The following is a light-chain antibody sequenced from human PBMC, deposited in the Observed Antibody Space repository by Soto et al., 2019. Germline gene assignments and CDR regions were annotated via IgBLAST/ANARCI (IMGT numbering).Light chain of an antibody. CDR2: EAS. J-gene: IGKJ1*01. CDR1: QSISHW. V-gene: IGKV1-5*03. Sequence: DIQMTQSPSTLYASIGDRVTITCRASQSISHWLAWYQQQPGNATKLLIYEASNLQRGDPSRVSGSGSGTEFTLTITSLQPDDFATFYCQQYNTDARTVGQGTKVDIK. CDR3: QQYNTDART.